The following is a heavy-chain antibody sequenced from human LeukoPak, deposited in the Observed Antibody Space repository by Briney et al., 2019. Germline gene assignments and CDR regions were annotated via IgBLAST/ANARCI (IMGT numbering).Heavy chain of an antibody. V-gene: IGHV3-23*01. J-gene: IGHJ4*02. CDR3: AKDVGKWESLHFFDY. CDR2: ISGSGAST. D-gene: IGHD1-26*01. CDR1: GSTLSTNA. Sequence: GGSLRLSCLTSGSTLSTNAMSWVRQAPGKGLEWISGISGSGASTYYADSVKGRFTISRDDSRNTLYLQMNSLRGDDTAVYYCAKDVGKWESLHFFDYWGQGTLVTVSS.